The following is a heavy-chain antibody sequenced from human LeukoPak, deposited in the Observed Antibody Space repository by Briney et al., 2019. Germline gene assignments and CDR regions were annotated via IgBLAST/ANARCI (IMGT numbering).Heavy chain of an antibody. CDR3: AKEGTPQVSTWYFL. V-gene: IGHV3-21*01. CDR2: ISSSKSYI. CDR1: GFSLLHYL. J-gene: IGHJ4*01. Sequence: PGGSLTHSCAGCGFSLLHYLINWVRQAPGKGLEWVSSISSSKSYIFYADSVKGRFTISRDNAKNSLYLEMTSLRAEDTAVYYCAKEGTPQVSTWYFLWGHGAQVIVSS. D-gene: IGHD2-2*01.